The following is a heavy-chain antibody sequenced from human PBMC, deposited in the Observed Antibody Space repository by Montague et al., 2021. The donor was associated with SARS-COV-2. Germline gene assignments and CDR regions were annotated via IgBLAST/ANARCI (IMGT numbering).Heavy chain of an antibody. Sequence: TLSLTCTVSGCSISSGGYYWSWIRQHPGKGLEWVGYIYYSGXTXYXXXXKXRVTISVNTSKDQFSLKLSSVTAADTAVYYCARVRARITMIVVVINGGFDPWGQGTLVTVSS. CDR3: ARVRARITMIVVVINGGFDP. V-gene: IGHV4-31*03. CDR2: IYYSGXT. CDR1: GCSISSGGYY. J-gene: IGHJ5*02. D-gene: IGHD3-22*01.